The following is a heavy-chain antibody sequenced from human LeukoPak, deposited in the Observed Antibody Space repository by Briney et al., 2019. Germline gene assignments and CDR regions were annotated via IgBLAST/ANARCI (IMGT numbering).Heavy chain of an antibody. V-gene: IGHV3-49*04. Sequence: GGSLRLSCTASGFTFGDYAMSWVRQALGKGLEWVGFIRSKAYGGTTEYAASVKGRFTISRDDSKSIAYLQMNSLKTEDTAVYLCTKAVNPDAFDFWGPGTMVTVPS. CDR2: IRSKAYGGTT. J-gene: IGHJ3*01. CDR1: GFTFGDYA. CDR3: TKAVNPDAFDF.